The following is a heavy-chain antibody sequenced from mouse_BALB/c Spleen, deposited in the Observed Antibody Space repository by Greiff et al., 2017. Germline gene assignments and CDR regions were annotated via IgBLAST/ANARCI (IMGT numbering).Heavy chain of an antibody. J-gene: IGHJ4*01. V-gene: IGHV7-3*02. D-gene: IGHD2-14*01. CDR1: GFTFTDYY. Sequence: DVKLEESGGGLVQPGGSLRLSCATSGFTFTDYYMSWVRQPPGKALEWLGFIRNKANGYTTEYSASVKGRFTISRDNSQSILYLQMNTLRAEDSATYDCARDGRYDCYAMDYWGQGTSVTVSS. CDR2: IRNKANGYTT. CDR3: ARDGRYDCYAMDY.